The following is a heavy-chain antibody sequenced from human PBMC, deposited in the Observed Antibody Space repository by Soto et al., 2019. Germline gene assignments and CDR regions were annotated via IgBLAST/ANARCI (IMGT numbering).Heavy chain of an antibody. Sequence: QVQLQESGPGLVKPSQTLSLTCTVSGGSISSGGYYWSWIRQHPGKGLEWIGSIYYSGSTYYNPSLTRRVTRAVHTSKNQFSPQPSSVPAADTAVYYCARAVRHWGQGTLVTVSS. CDR2: IYYSGST. V-gene: IGHV4-31*03. CDR3: ARAVRH. CDR1: GGSISSGGYY. D-gene: IGHD4-17*01. J-gene: IGHJ4*02.